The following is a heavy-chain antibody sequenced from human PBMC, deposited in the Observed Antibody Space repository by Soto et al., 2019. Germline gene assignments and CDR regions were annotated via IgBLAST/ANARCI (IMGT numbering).Heavy chain of an antibody. D-gene: IGHD6-19*01. V-gene: IGHV4-4*07. Sequence: PSETLSLTCSVSGESNSNFCWSWIRQSAGKGLEWIGHVHVSGGTDYNAPLQSRVSMSVDTSSNHVSLQLRSLTAADTAIYYCARDRYGWCPGLELDIWGPGTTITVS. CDR2: VHVSGGT. CDR3: ARDRYGWCPGLELDI. CDR1: GESNSNFC. J-gene: IGHJ6*02.